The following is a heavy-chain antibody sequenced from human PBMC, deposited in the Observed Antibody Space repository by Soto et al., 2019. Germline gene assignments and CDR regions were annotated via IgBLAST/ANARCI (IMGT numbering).Heavy chain of an antibody. CDR1: GGSISSYY. CDR2: IYYSGST. Sequence: PSETLSLTCTVSGGSISSYYWSWIRQPPGKGLEWIGYIYYSGSTNYNPSLKSRVTISVDTSKNQFSLKLSSVTAADTAVYYCARLGDYTPYYFDYWGQGTLVTVSS. V-gene: IGHV4-59*08. J-gene: IGHJ4*02. D-gene: IGHD4-17*01. CDR3: ARLGDYTPYYFDY.